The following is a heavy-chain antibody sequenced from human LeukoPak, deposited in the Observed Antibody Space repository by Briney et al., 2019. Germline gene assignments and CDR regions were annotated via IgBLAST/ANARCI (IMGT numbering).Heavy chain of an antibody. Sequence: PGGSLRLSCAASGFTFSSYNMNWVRQAPGKGLEWVSSISSSGSYTYYADSVKGRFTISRDNAKNSLYLQMNSLRAEDTAVYYCARDRTRYCSGGSCYSSYGMDVWGQGTMVTVSS. CDR1: GFTFSSYN. V-gene: IGHV3-21*01. D-gene: IGHD2-15*01. CDR2: ISSSGSYT. CDR3: ARDRTRYCSGGSCYSSYGMDV. J-gene: IGHJ6*02.